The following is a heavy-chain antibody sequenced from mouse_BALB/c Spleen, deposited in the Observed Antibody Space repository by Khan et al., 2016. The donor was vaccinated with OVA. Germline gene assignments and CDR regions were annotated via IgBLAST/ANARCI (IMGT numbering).Heavy chain of an antibody. V-gene: IGHV3-2*02. CDR2: ISYSGSN. Sequence: EVQLQESGPGLVKPSQSLSLTCTVTGYSITSDYAWNWIRQFPGNKLEWMGYISYSGSNSYNPSLKSRISITRDTSKNQFFLQLNSVTTEDTATYYCAIDYVSSYYYFDYWGQGTTLTVSS. CDR1: GYSITSDYA. J-gene: IGHJ2*01. D-gene: IGHD1-1*01. CDR3: AIDYVSSYYYFDY.